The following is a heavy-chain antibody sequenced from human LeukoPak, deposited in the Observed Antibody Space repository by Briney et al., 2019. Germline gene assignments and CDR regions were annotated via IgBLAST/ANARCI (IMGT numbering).Heavy chain of an antibody. Sequence: PSETLYLTCRVSGGSISSGSYCWSCIRQPAGGGLEWIGRIHTSGTTNYNPSLTSRGTISLDRSKSQFYLNLSSVTASDTAVYYCARGGGYDAFDIWGQGTMVTVSS. V-gene: IGHV4-61*02. CDR2: IHTSGTT. D-gene: IGHD2-15*01. CDR1: GGSISSGSYC. J-gene: IGHJ3*02. CDR3: ARGGGYDAFDI.